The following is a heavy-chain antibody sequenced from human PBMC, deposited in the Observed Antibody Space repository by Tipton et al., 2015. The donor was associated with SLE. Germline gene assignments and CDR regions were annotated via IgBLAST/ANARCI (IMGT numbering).Heavy chain of an antibody. Sequence: QVQLVQSGAEVKKPGSSVKVSCKASGGTFSSYTISWVRQAPGQGLEWMGRIIPILGIANYAQKFQGRVTITADKSTSTAYMELSSLRSDDTAVYYCARVWFGEFGWFDPWGQGTLVTVSS. CDR1: GGTFSSYT. J-gene: IGHJ5*02. D-gene: IGHD3-10*01. V-gene: IGHV1-69*02. CDR2: IIPILGIA. CDR3: ARVWFGEFGWFDP.